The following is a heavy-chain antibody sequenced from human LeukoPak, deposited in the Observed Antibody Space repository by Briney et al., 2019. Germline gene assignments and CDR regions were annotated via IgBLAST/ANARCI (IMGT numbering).Heavy chain of an antibody. V-gene: IGHV1-8*01. CDR2: MNPNSGNT. D-gene: IGHD2-15*01. J-gene: IGHJ5*02. Sequence: ASVKVSFKASGYTFTSYDINWVRQATGQGLEWMGWMNPNSGNTGYAQKFQGRVTMTRNTSISTAYMQLSSLRSEDTAVYYCARGGRWPKENGFEPWGQGTLVTVSS. CDR3: ARGGRWPKENGFEP. CDR1: GYTFTSYD.